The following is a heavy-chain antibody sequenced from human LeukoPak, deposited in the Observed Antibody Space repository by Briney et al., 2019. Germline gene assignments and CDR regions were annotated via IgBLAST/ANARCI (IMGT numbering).Heavy chain of an antibody. Sequence: PGGSLRLSCAASGFTFSSFSMHWVRQAPGKGLEWVSYISSTSSHIYYADSVKGRFTVSRDNAKDSLYLQMDSLRDEDTAVYYCARDLISGDYTFDYWGQGALVTVSS. D-gene: IGHD4-11*01. V-gene: IGHV3-21*05. CDR2: ISSTSSHI. CDR1: GFTFSSFS. J-gene: IGHJ4*02. CDR3: ARDLISGDYTFDY.